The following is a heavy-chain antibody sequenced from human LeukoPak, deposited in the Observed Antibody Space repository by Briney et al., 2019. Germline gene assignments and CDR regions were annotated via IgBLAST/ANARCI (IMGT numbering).Heavy chain of an antibody. Sequence: GGSLRLSCAASGFTFSSYSMNWVRQAPGKGLEWVGRIKSKTDGGTTDYAAPVKGRFTISRDDSKNTLYLQMNSLKTEDTAVYYCTTDTDIVVVPAAVWGQGTLVTVSS. CDR1: GFTFSSYS. J-gene: IGHJ4*02. CDR3: TTDTDIVVVPAAV. D-gene: IGHD2-2*01. CDR2: IKSKTDGGTT. V-gene: IGHV3-15*01.